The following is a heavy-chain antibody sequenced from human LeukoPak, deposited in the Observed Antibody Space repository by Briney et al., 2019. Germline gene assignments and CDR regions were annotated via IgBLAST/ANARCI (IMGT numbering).Heavy chain of an antibody. CDR1: GFSFDDYG. Sequence: GGSLRLSCATSGFSFDDYGMSWVRQAPGKGLEWVSGIKWNGGSTGYADSVKGQFTITRDNAQNSLTLHMNTLRADDTAVYYCAKDGGTHFDHWGQGTLVTVSS. V-gene: IGHV3-20*04. J-gene: IGHJ4*02. D-gene: IGHD1-26*01. CDR2: IKWNGGST. CDR3: AKDGGTHFDH.